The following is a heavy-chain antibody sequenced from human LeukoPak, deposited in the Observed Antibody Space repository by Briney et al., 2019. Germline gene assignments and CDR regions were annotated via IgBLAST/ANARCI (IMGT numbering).Heavy chain of an antibody. Sequence: GGSLRLSCAASDFVFSDYYMSWVRQAPGRGLEWVSYISSSGNSIYYADSVKGRFTISRDNAKNSLYLQMNSLRAEDTAVYYCAREMEGDYGSGTYFDLWGQGNMVTVSS. J-gene: IGHJ4*02. CDR2: ISSSGNSI. CDR3: AREMEGDYGSGTYFDL. CDR1: DFVFSDYY. V-gene: IGHV3-11*01. D-gene: IGHD3-10*01.